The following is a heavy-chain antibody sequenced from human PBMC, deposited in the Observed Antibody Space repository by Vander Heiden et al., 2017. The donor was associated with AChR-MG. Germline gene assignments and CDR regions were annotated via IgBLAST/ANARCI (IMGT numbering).Heavy chain of an antibody. CDR2: ISYDGSNK. CDR1: GLTFRNYT. J-gene: IGHJ3*01. Sequence: QVQLVESGGGVVQPGRSLRISCTASGLTFRNYTIHWVRQAPGKGLEWVAVISYDGSNKYYADSVKGRFIISRDNSKKTLYLQMHSLRADDRAVYYCARALGGYNGYDWSNDAFDLWGQGTMVTVSS. CDR3: ARALGGYNGYDWSNDAFDL. V-gene: IGHV3-30-3*01. D-gene: IGHD5-12*01.